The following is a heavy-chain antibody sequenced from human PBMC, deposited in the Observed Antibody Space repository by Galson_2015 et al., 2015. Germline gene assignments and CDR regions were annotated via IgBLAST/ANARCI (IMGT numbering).Heavy chain of an antibody. CDR2: INTNTGNP. J-gene: IGHJ3*02. D-gene: IGHD3-22*01. Sequence: SCKASGYTFTSYAMNWVRQAPGQGLEWMGWINTNTGNPTYAQGFTGRFVFSLDTSVSTAYLQISSLKAEDTAVYYCARVSQYDDSSGYSPNDAFDIWGQGTMVTVSS. CDR3: ARVSQYDDSSGYSPNDAFDI. V-gene: IGHV7-4-1*02. CDR1: GYTFTSYA.